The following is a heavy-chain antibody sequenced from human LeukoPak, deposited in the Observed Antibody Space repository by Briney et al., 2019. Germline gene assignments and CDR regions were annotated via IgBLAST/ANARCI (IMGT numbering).Heavy chain of an antibody. J-gene: IGHJ3*02. CDR1: GLTFSNYA. D-gene: IGHD4-17*01. CDR2: ITGSGRGT. Sequence: GGSLRLSCTASGLTFSNYATTWVRQAPGKGLEWVSSITGSGRGTYYADSVKGRFSVSRDNSQNTVFLHMNSLRADDTALYYCSKDPNGDYVGAFDMWGPGTMVTVSS. CDR3: SKDPNGDYVGAFDM. V-gene: IGHV3-23*01.